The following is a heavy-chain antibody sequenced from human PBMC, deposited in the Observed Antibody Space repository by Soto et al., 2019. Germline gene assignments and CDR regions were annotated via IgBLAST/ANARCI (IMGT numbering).Heavy chain of an antibody. V-gene: IGHV4-59*01. CDR2: IYYSGST. Sequence: SETLSLTCTVSGGSISSYYWSWIRQPPGKGLEWIGYIYYSGSTNYNPSLKSRVTISVDTSKNQFSLKLSSVTAADTAVYYCARDFSEWSADSSSSGHYYYYYMDVWGKGTTVTVSS. J-gene: IGHJ6*03. D-gene: IGHD6-6*01. CDR3: ARDFSEWSADSSSSGHYYYYYMDV. CDR1: GGSISSYY.